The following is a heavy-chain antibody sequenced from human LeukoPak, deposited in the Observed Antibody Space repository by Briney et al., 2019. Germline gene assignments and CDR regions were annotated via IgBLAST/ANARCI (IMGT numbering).Heavy chain of an antibody. CDR2: INHSGST. CDR3: ARGSVYYGSGSYDY. CDR1: GGSFSGYY. J-gene: IGHJ4*02. Sequence: SETLSLTCAVYGGSFSGYYWSWIRQPLGKGLEWIGEINHSGSTNYNPSLKSRVTISVDTSKNQFSLKLSSVTAADTAVYYCARGSVYYGSGSYDYWGQGTLVTVSS. D-gene: IGHD3-10*01. V-gene: IGHV4-34*01.